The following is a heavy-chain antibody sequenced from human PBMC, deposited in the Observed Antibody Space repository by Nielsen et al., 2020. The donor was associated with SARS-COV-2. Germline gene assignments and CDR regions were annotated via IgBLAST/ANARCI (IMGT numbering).Heavy chain of an antibody. J-gene: IGHJ4*02. CDR3: AKDVWSGAHQIGPDY. V-gene: IGHV3-30*18. D-gene: IGHD3-3*01. Sequence: GESLKISCAASGFTFANYGIHWVRQVAGRGLEWVAIVSRDGSDTFYVDSVKGRFTISRDNSKNTVYLQMNSLRAEDTDVYHCAKDVWSGAHQIGPDYWGQGTLVTVSS. CDR2: VSRDGSDT. CDR1: GFTFANYG.